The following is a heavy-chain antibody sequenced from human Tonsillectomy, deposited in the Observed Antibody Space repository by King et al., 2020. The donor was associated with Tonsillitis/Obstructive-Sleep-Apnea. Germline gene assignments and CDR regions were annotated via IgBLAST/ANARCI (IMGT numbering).Heavy chain of an antibody. V-gene: IGHV3-23*04. CDR1: GFTFSQYA. CDR3: AKGYRAGSPAYYFYYMDV. D-gene: IGHD3-16*02. Sequence: VQLVESGGDLVQPGGSLRLSCAASGFTFSQYAMGWVRQAPGKWLEWVSSICISGSTTYYADFVKGRFTISRDNSKNTLNLQMISLRAEDTAFYYCAKGYRAGSPAYYFYYMDVWGKGTTVTVSS. J-gene: IGHJ6*03. CDR2: ICISGSTT.